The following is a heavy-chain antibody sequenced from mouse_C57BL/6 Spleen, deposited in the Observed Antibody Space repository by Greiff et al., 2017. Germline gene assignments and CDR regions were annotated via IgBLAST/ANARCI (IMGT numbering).Heavy chain of an antibody. V-gene: IGHV14-1*01. CDR1: GFNIKDYY. CDR2: IDPEDGDT. J-gene: IGHJ4*01. D-gene: IGHD1-1*01. CDR3: NYYYGSTGED. Sequence: VQLQQSGAELVRPGASVKLSCTASGFNIKDYYMHWVKQRPEQGLEWIGRIDPEDGDTEYAPKFQGKATMAADTSSNTAYLQLSSLTSEDTAVYYCNYYYGSTGEDWGQGTSVTVSS.